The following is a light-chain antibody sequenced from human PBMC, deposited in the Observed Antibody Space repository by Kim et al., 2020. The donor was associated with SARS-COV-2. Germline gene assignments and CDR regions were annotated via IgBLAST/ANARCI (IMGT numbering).Light chain of an antibody. CDR3: QQSYSTPLT. Sequence: ASVGDRVTITCRASQSISNYLNWYQQKPGKAPKLLIYAASSLQSGVPSGFSGSGSGTDFTLTISSLQPEDFATYYCQQSYSTPLTFGGGTKVDIK. CDR2: AAS. J-gene: IGKJ4*01. V-gene: IGKV1-39*01. CDR1: QSISNY.